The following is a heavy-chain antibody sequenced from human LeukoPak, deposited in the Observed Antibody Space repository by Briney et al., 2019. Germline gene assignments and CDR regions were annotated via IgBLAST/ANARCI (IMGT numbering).Heavy chain of an antibody. J-gene: IGHJ3*02. CDR3: AFVVPAAMDAFDI. CDR1: GFTFSTFA. CDR2: IFPSGGEI. D-gene: IGHD2-2*01. V-gene: IGHV3-23*01. Sequence: GGSLRLSCAASGFTFSTFAMIWVRQPPGKGLEWVSSIFPSGGEIHYADSVRGRFTISRDNPKNTLYLQMNSLRAEDTAVYYCAFVVPAAMDAFDIWGQGTMVTVSS.